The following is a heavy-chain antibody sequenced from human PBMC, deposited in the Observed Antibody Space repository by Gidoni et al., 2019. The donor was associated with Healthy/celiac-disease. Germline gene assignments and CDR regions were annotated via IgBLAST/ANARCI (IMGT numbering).Heavy chain of an antibody. CDR1: GGTFSSYA. J-gene: IGHJ6*02. Sequence: QVQLVQSGAEVKKPGSSVKVSCKASGGTFSSYALSWVRQAPGQGLEWMGGIIPIFGTANYAQKFQGRVTITADESTSTAYMELSSLRSEDTAVYYCALSPDYGDYQSFGMDVWGQGTTVTVSS. V-gene: IGHV1-69*01. CDR2: IIPIFGTA. D-gene: IGHD4-17*01. CDR3: ALSPDYGDYQSFGMDV.